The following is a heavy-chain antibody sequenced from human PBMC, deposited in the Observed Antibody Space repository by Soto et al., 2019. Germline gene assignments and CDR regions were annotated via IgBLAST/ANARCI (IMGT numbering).Heavy chain of an antibody. Sequence: SQTLSLTCAISGDSVSSNSAAWNWIRQSPSRGLEWLGRTYYRSKWYNDYAVSVKSRITINPDTSKNQFSRQLNSVTPEDTAVYYCARADIVVVVAEYYYYGMDVWGQGTTVTVSS. CDR1: GDSVSSNSAA. CDR3: ARADIVVVVAEYYYYGMDV. V-gene: IGHV6-1*01. CDR2: TYYRSKWYN. D-gene: IGHD2-15*01. J-gene: IGHJ6*02.